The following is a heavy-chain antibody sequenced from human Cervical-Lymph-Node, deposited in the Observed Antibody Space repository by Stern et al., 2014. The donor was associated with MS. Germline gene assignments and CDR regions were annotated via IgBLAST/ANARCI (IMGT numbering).Heavy chain of an antibody. CDR2: INANSGGT. D-gene: IGHD4-17*01. V-gene: IGHV1-2*02. CDR1: GFTFTSCY. CDR3: ARDMSTVTTPYFDY. J-gene: IGHJ4*02. Sequence: EQLVESGAEVRRPGASVKAACKAPGFTFTSCYMHWVRQAPGQGLEWMGWINANSGGTNSAQKFQGRVTMTRDTSISTVYMDLTGLTSDDTAIYYCARDMSTVTTPYFDYWGQGTLVTVPS.